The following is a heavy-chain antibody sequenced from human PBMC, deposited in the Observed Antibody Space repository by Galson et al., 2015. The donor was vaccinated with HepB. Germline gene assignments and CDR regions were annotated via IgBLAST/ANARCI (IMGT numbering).Heavy chain of an antibody. J-gene: IGHJ6*03. CDR3: ARDDSSSSWPYYYYYYMDV. CDR1: GYTFTSYS. CDR2: INPSGGST. Sequence: SVKVSCKASGYTFTSYSMHWVRQAPGQGLEWMGIINPSGGSTSYAQKFLGRVTMTRDTSTSTVYMELSSLRSEDTAVYYCARDDSSSSWPYYYYYYMDVWGKGTTVTVSS. D-gene: IGHD6-13*01. V-gene: IGHV1-46*01.